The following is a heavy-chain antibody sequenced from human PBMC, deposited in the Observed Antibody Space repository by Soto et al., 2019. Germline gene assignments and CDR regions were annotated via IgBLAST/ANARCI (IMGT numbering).Heavy chain of an antibody. J-gene: IGHJ4*02. Sequence: EVQLLESGGGLVQPGGSLRLSCAASGFTFSNYAMSWVRQAPGKGLEWVSGIGGRATSAYYADSVKGRFAISRDNSYTTLFLQRNSLRAEDTAVYYCAKSRYSDSSGDVYDFWGQGTMVSVSS. V-gene: IGHV3-23*01. D-gene: IGHD3-22*01. CDR1: GFTFSNYA. CDR3: AKSRYSDSSGDVYDF. CDR2: IGGRATSA.